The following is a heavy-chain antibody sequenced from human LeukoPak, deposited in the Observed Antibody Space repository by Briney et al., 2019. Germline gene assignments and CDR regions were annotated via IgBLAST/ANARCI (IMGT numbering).Heavy chain of an antibody. CDR2: IYSGDSGGST. J-gene: IGHJ4*02. D-gene: IGHD5-18*01. Sequence: PGGSLRLSCAASGFTVSQHYMSWVRQAPGKGLEWVSVIYSGDSGGSTYYADSVKGRFTISRDYSKNTLYLQMNSVRAEDTAVYYCARTLNTAMFYWGQGTLVTVSS. V-gene: IGHV3-66*01. CDR3: ARTLNTAMFY. CDR1: GFTVSQHY.